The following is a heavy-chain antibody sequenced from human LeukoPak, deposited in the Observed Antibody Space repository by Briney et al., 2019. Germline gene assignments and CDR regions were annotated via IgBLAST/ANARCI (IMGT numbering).Heavy chain of an antibody. D-gene: IGHD3-10*01. CDR3: ARGQGLWFGETYRPIYYYYMDV. CDR1: GGTFSSYA. J-gene: IGHJ6*03. V-gene: IGHV1-69*13. CDR2: IIPIFGTA. Sequence: GASVKVSCKASGGTFSSYAISWVRQAPGQGLEWMGGIIPIFGTANYAQKFQGRVTITADESTSTAYMELSSLRSDDTAVYYCARGQGLWFGETYRPIYYYYMDVWGKGTTVTVSS.